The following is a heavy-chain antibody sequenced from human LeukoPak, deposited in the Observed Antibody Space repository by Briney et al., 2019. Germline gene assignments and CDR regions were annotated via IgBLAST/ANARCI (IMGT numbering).Heavy chain of an antibody. Sequence: GASVKVSCKASGYTFTSYGISWVRQAPGQGLEWMGWISAYNGNTNYAQKLQGRVTMTTDTSTSTAYMELRSLRSDDTAVYYCARGQGPYYYDSSGSGFDPWGQGTLVTVSA. CDR3: ARGQGPYYYDSSGSGFDP. D-gene: IGHD3-22*01. J-gene: IGHJ5*02. CDR2: ISAYNGNT. V-gene: IGHV1-18*01. CDR1: GYTFTSYG.